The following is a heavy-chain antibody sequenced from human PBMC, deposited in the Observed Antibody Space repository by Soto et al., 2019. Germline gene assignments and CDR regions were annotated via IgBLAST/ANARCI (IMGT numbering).Heavy chain of an antibody. D-gene: IGHD2-2*01. CDR2: INPNSGGT. Sequence: GASVKVSCKASGYTFTGYYMHWVRQAPGQGLEWMGWINPNSGGTNYAQKFQGWVTMTRDTSISTAYMELSRLRSDDTAVYYCARDKGSSELKFDYWGQGTLVTVSS. CDR3: ARDKGSSELKFDY. J-gene: IGHJ4*02. CDR1: GYTFTGYY. V-gene: IGHV1-2*04.